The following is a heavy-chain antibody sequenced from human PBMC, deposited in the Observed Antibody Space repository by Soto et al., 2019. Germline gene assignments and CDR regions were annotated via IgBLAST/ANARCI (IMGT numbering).Heavy chain of an antibody. Sequence: GGSLRLSCAASGFTFSSYSMNWVRQAPGKGLEWVSYISSSSSTIYYADSVKGRFTISRDNAKNSLYLQMNSLRAEDTAVYYCARYTVTTQHWGQGTLVTVSS. CDR3: ARYTVTTQH. CDR1: GFTFSSYS. D-gene: IGHD4-17*01. V-gene: IGHV3-48*01. J-gene: IGHJ1*01. CDR2: ISSSSSTI.